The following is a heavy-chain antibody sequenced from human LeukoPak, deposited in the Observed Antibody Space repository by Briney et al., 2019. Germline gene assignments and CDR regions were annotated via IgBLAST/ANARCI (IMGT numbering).Heavy chain of an antibody. Sequence: ASVKVSCKASGGTFSSYAISWVRQAPGQGLEWMGGIIPIFGTANYAQKFQGRVTITADESTSTAYMELSSLRSEDTAVYYCARDEKYGIAARPGEYFQHWGQGTLVTVSS. CDR3: ARDEKYGIAARPGEYFQH. CDR1: GGTFSSYA. D-gene: IGHD6-6*01. J-gene: IGHJ1*01. V-gene: IGHV1-69*13. CDR2: IIPIFGTA.